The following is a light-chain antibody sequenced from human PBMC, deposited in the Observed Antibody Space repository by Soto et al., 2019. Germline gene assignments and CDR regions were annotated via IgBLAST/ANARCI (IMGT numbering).Light chain of an antibody. J-gene: IGKJ1*01. V-gene: IGKV3-20*01. CDR3: QQYGRSPAT. CDR2: GAS. CDR1: QSVSSNY. Sequence: EIVLTQSPGTLSLSPGERATLSCMASQSVSSNYLAWYQQKPGQAPRLLIFGASSRASGIPDRFSGSGSGTDFTLTIGRLEPEDFAVYYCQQYGRSPATFGQGTKVEIE.